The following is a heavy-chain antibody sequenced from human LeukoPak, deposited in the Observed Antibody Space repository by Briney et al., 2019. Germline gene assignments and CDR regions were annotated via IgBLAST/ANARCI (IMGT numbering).Heavy chain of an antibody. CDR1: GFTFSDYY. Sequence: GGSLGLSCAASGFTFSDYYMSWIRQAPGKGLEWVSYISSSGSTIYYADSVKGRFTISRDNAKNSLYLQMNSLRAEDTAVYYCARGGSVLRYFDSSRTMDYWGQGTLVTVPS. CDR2: ISSSGSTI. D-gene: IGHD3-9*01. CDR3: ARGGSVLRYFDSSRTMDY. J-gene: IGHJ4*02. V-gene: IGHV3-11*01.